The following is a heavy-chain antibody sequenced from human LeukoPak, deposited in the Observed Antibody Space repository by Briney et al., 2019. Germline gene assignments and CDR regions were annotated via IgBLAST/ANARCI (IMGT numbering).Heavy chain of an antibody. V-gene: IGHV4-34*01. CDR1: GGSFSGYY. CDR2: INHSGST. Sequence: NASETLSLTCAVYGGSFSGYYWNWIRQPPGKGLEWIGEINHSGSTNYNPSLKSRVTISVDTSKNQFSLKLSSVTAADTAVYYCARRRWLPPRGYFDLWGRGTLVTVSS. CDR3: ARRRWLPPRGYFDL. J-gene: IGHJ2*01. D-gene: IGHD6-19*01.